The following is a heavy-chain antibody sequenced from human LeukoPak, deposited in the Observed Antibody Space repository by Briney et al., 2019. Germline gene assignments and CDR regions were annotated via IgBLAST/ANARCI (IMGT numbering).Heavy chain of an antibody. Sequence: SETLSLTCTVSGGSISSYYWSWIRQPAGKGLEWIANIYYSGSTYLNPSLKSRVTISIDTSKNQFSLKLTSVTAADTAVYYCARLVPPGWFDPWGQGTLVTVSS. J-gene: IGHJ5*02. CDR2: IYYSGST. CDR3: ARLVPPGWFDP. V-gene: IGHV4-59*04. D-gene: IGHD4-11*01. CDR1: GGSISSYY.